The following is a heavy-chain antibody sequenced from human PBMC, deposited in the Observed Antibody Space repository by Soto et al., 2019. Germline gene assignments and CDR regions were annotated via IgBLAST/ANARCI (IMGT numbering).Heavy chain of an antibody. CDR1: GGSFSGYY. D-gene: IGHD4-17*01. Sequence: SETLSLTCAVYGGSFSGYYWSWIRQPPGKGLEWIGEINHSGSTNYNPSLKSRVTISVDTSKNQFSLKLSSVTAADTAVYYCARPGDLTTVTDKLAFDIWGQGTMVTVSS. CDR2: INHSGST. V-gene: IGHV4-34*01. CDR3: ARPGDLTTVTDKLAFDI. J-gene: IGHJ3*02.